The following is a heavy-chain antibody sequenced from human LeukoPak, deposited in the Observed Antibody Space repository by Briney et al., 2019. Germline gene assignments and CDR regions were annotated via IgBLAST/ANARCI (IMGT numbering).Heavy chain of an antibody. CDR3: ASQYGSGTLAYGY. Sequence: SETLSLTCTVSGGSVSSGSYYWSWIRQPPGKGLEWIGYIHYSGSTHYNPSLKSRVTMSVDTSKNQFSLKLSSVTAADAAVYYCASQYGSGTLAYGYWGQGTLVTVSS. CDR1: GGSVSSGSYY. D-gene: IGHD3-10*01. J-gene: IGHJ4*02. V-gene: IGHV4-61*01. CDR2: IHYSGST.